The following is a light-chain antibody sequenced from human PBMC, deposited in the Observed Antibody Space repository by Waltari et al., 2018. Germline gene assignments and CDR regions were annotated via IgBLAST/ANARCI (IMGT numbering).Light chain of an antibody. CDR3: SSRNGRASQVV. CDR1: SLRTSY. V-gene: IGLV3-19*01. CDR2: GKE. J-gene: IGLJ2*01. Sequence: SSGLTQDPAVSVALGQTIRITCRGDSLRTSYASWYQVKTGQAPVLVMFGKEKRPSGVPDRISGESSETTSSLIITGAQAEDEAGYYCSSRNGRASQVVFAGGTKVTVL.